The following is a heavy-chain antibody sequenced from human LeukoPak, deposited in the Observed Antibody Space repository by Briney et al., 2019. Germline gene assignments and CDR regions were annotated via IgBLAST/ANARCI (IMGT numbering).Heavy chain of an antibody. V-gene: IGHV3-7*01. Sequence: GGSLRLSCAASGFTFSSYWMSWVRQAPGKGLEWVANIKQDGSEKYYVDSVKGRFTISRDNAKNSLYLQMNSLRAEDTAVYYCARGPVKSSSWYRYYYYMDVWGKGTTVTVSS. J-gene: IGHJ6*03. CDR2: IKQDGSEK. CDR1: GFTFSSYW. D-gene: IGHD6-13*01. CDR3: ARGPVKSSSWYRYYYYMDV.